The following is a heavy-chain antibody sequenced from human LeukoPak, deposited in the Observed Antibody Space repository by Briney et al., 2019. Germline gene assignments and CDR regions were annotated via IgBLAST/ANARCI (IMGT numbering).Heavy chain of an antibody. CDR2: IYHSGST. V-gene: IGHV4-39*02. D-gene: IGHD6-13*01. CDR3: ASHPYYSSNWYIDS. J-gene: IGHJ4*02. CDR1: NGTISSRIHY. Sequence: PSETLSLTCTVSNGTISSRIHYWAWIRQPPGKGLEWIGRIYHSGSTYYSPSLKSRVTMSVSTSVNRFSLKLRSVTAADTAVYYCASHPYYSSNWYIDSWGQGTRVTVSS.